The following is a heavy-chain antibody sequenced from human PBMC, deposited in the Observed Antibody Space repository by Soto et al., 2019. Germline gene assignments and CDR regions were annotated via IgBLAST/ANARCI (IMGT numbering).Heavy chain of an antibody. V-gene: IGHV4-31*03. D-gene: IGHD3-9*01. CDR2: ISDSGSS. J-gene: IGHJ4*02. CDR3: ARTTFYDIFTAYYSLFDY. Sequence: QVQLQELGPGLVKPSQTLTLTCTVSGGSISSGSFYWSWIRQHPGKGLEWIGHISDSGSSYYNPSLESRVTISVDTSKNQFSLKLSAVTAADTAVYFCARTTFYDIFTAYYSLFDYWGQGTLVTVSS. CDR1: GGSISSGSFY.